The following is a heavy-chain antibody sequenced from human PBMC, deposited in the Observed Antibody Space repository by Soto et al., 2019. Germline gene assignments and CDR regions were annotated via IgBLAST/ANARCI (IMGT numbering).Heavy chain of an antibody. V-gene: IGHV3-30*04. D-gene: IGHD3-10*01. Sequence: PVGSLRLSCAASAFTFSNYTMHWVRQAPGKGLEWVALMSYDGSDKYYADAVKGRFTISRDNSKNTLYLKMDSLRVEDTALYYCAGRSGSSDYWGQGTLVTVSS. J-gene: IGHJ4*02. CDR1: AFTFSNYT. CDR3: AGRSGSSDY. CDR2: MSYDGSDK.